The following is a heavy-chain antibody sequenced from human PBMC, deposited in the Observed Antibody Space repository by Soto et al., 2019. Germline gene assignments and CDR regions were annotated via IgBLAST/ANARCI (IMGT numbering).Heavy chain of an antibody. CDR2: IDYNEST. CDR1: GVSISSSPHY. D-gene: IGHD2-15*01. Sequence: PSETLSLTCTVSGVSISSSPHYWVLIRQSPGKGLEWIGSIDYNESTYYNPSLKSRVTMSVDTSKNQFSLKLNSVTAADTAMYYCSRHGGIAEVGTISWDHGPPITV. J-gene: IGHJ5*01. V-gene: IGHV4-39*01. CDR3: SRHGGIAEVGTIS.